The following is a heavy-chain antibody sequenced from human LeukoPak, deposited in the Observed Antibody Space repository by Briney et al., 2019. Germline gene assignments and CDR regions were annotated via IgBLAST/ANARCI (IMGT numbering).Heavy chain of an antibody. D-gene: IGHD3-16*01. CDR3: ARDELGALDY. J-gene: IGHJ4*02. CDR1: SGSISSGGYY. CDR2: IYYGGST. Sequence: SETLSLTCTVSSGSISSGGYYWSWIRQHPGKGLEWIGYIYYGGSTYNPSLKSRVAISVDTSKNQFSLKLSSVTAADTAVYYCARDELGALDYWGQGTLVTVSS. V-gene: IGHV4-31*03.